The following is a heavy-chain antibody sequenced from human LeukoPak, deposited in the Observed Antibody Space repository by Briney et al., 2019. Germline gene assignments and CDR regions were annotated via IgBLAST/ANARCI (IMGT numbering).Heavy chain of an antibody. D-gene: IGHD6-13*01. V-gene: IGHV6-1*01. CDR2: TYYRSKWYN. CDR3: ARGSVTAAGTAEYFQH. Sequence: SQTLSLICAISGDSFSSNSAAWNWIRQSPSRGLEWLGRTYYRSKWYNDYAVSVKSRITINPDTSKNQFSLQLNSVTPEDTAVYYCARGSVTAAGTAEYFQHWGQGTLVTVSS. J-gene: IGHJ1*01. CDR1: GDSFSSNSAA.